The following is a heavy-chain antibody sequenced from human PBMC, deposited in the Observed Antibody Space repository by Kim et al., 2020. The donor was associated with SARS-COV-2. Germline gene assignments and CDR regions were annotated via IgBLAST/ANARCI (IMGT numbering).Heavy chain of an antibody. V-gene: IGHV4-39*01. Sequence: SETLSLTCTVSGGSISSSSYYWGLIRQPPGKGLEWIGSIYYSGSTYYNPSLKSRVTISVDTSKNQFSLKLSSVTAADTAVYYCARLVDIAAAGEDFDYWGQGTLVTVSS. CDR1: GGSISSSSYY. D-gene: IGHD6-13*01. CDR3: ARLVDIAAAGEDFDY. J-gene: IGHJ4*02. CDR2: IYYSGST.